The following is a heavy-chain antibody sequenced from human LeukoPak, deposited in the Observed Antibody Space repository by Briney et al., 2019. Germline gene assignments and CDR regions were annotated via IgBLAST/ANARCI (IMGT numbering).Heavy chain of an antibody. Sequence: ASVKVSCKASGYTFTSYDINWVRQATGQGLEWMGWMNPNSGNTGYAQKFQGRVTMTRNTSISTAYMELSSLRSEDTAVYYCARARRYSSGWYSEPDYWGQGTLVTVSS. V-gene: IGHV1-8*01. D-gene: IGHD6-19*01. CDR1: GYTFTSYD. CDR2: MNPNSGNT. CDR3: ARARRYSSGWYSEPDY. J-gene: IGHJ4*02.